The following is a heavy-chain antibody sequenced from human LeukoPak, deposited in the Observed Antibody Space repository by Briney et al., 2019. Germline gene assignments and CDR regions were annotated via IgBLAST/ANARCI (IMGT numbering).Heavy chain of an antibody. CDR1: GGSISRNY. CDR2: IYYSGST. Sequence: PSETLSLTCTVSGGSISRNYWNWIRQSPGKGLEWIGHIYYSGSTNYNPSLKSRVTISVDTSKNQFTLKLSSVTAADTAVYYCARDLEVYGNFDYWGQGTLVTVSS. J-gene: IGHJ4*02. D-gene: IGHD1-14*01. V-gene: IGHV4-59*01. CDR3: ARDLEVYGNFDY.